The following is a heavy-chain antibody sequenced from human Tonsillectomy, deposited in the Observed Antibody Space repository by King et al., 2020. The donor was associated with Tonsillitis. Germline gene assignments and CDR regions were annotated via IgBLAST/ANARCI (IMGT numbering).Heavy chain of an antibody. Sequence: VQLQESGPGLVKPSQTLSLTCAVSGGSISSGGYSWSWIRQPPGKGLEWIGYIYYSGSTYYNPSLKSRVTISVDTSKNQFSLKLSSVTAADTAVYYCASADSIGPPDYYFDYWGQGTLVTVSS. V-gene: IGHV4-30-4*07. D-gene: IGHD3-22*01. CDR1: GGSISSGGYS. J-gene: IGHJ4*02. CDR3: ASADSIGPPDYYFDY. CDR2: IYYSGST.